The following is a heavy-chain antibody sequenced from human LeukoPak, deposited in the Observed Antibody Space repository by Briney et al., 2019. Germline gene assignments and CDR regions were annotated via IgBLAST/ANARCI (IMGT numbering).Heavy chain of an antibody. Sequence: ASVKVSCKASGYTFTSYDINWVRQATGQGLEWMGCMNPNSGNTGYAQKFQGRVTMTRNTSISTAYMELSSLRSEDTAVYYCARSTYYYDSSGYPLYYFDYWGQGTLVTVPS. J-gene: IGHJ4*02. CDR2: MNPNSGNT. CDR3: ARSTYYYDSSGYPLYYFDY. D-gene: IGHD3-22*01. CDR1: GYTFTSYD. V-gene: IGHV1-8*01.